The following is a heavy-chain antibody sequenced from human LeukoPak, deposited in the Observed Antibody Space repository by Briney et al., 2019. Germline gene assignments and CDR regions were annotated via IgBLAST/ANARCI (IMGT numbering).Heavy chain of an antibody. J-gene: IGHJ3*02. Sequence: GGSLRLSCAASGFTLSNAWMSWVRQAPGKGLEWVANIKQDGSEKYYVDSVKGRFIISRDNAKNSLYLQMNSLRAEDTAVYYCARTYDSSGTDAFDIWGQGTMVTVSS. D-gene: IGHD3-22*01. CDR1: GFTLSNAW. CDR2: IKQDGSEK. V-gene: IGHV3-7*04. CDR3: ARTYDSSGTDAFDI.